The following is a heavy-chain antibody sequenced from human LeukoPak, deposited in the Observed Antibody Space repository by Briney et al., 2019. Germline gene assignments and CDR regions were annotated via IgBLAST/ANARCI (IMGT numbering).Heavy chain of an antibody. Sequence: RPSETLSLTCTVSGGSICSYYWSWIRQPPGKGLEWIGYIYYSGSTNYNPSLTSRVTISVDTSKNRFSLRLTSVTAADTAVYFCARHGIWFGDTNRWFDPWGQGTLVTVSS. CDR1: GGSICSYY. CDR3: ARHGIWFGDTNRWFDP. D-gene: IGHD3-10*01. CDR2: IYYSGST. J-gene: IGHJ5*02. V-gene: IGHV4-59*08.